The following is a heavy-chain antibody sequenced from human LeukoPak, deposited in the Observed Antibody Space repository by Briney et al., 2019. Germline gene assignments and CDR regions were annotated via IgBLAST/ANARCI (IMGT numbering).Heavy chain of an antibody. Sequence: SETLSLTCAVYGGSFSGYYWSWIRQPPGKGLEWIGRIYTSGSTNYNPSLKSRVTMSVDTSKNQFSLKLSSVTAADTAVYYCARGSGVPAAPNHDAFDIWGQGTMVTVSS. V-gene: IGHV4-59*10. D-gene: IGHD2-2*01. CDR2: IYTSGST. J-gene: IGHJ3*02. CDR1: GGSFSGYY. CDR3: ARGSGVPAAPNHDAFDI.